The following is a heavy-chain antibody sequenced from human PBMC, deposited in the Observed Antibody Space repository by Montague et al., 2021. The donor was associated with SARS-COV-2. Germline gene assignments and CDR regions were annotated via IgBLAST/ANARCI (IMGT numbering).Heavy chain of an antibody. CDR2: IKSKTDGGTT. J-gene: IGHJ4*02. V-gene: IGHV3-15*01. D-gene: IGHD2-15*01. CDR1: GFTFSNAW. CDR3: TTDFPHGSTNLGYCSGGSCYPEGYHFDY. Sequence: SLRLPCAASGFTFSNAWMSWVRQAPGKGLEWVGRIKSKTDGGTTDYAAPVKGRFTISRDDSKNTLYLQMNSLKTEDTAVYYCTTDFPHGSTNLGYCSGGSCYPEGYHFDYWGKGTLVTVSS.